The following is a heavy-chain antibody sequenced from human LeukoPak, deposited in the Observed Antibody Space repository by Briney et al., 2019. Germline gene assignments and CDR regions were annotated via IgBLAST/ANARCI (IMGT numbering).Heavy chain of an antibody. CDR2: IYYSGST. CDR3: ARSEISVLRFLESPNWFDP. V-gene: IGHV4-59*01. D-gene: IGHD3-3*01. J-gene: IGHJ5*02. Sequence: SETLSLTCTVSGGSISSYYWSWIRQPPGKGLEWIGYIYYSGSTNYNPSLKSRVTISVDTSKNQFSLKLGSVTAADTAVYYCARSEISVLRFLESPNWFDPWGQGTLVTVSS. CDR1: GGSISSYY.